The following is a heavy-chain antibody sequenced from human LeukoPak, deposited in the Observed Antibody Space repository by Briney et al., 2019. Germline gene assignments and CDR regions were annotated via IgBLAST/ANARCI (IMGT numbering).Heavy chain of an antibody. D-gene: IGHD6-13*01. CDR2: IYYSGST. CDR3: ARVHIAAAGPYYFDY. CDR1: GGSISSYY. V-gene: IGHV4-59*01. J-gene: IGHJ4*02. Sequence: PSETLSLTCTVSGGSISSYYWNWLRQPPGKGLEWIGYIYYSGSTNYNPSLKSRVTISVDTSKNQFSLKLSFVTAADTAVYYCARVHIAAAGPYYFDYWGQGTLVTVSS.